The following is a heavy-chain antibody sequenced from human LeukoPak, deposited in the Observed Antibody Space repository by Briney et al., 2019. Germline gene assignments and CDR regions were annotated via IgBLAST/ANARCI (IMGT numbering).Heavy chain of an antibody. D-gene: IGHD3-3*01. V-gene: IGHV2-26*01. Sequence: SGPVLLQPTETLTLTCTVSGFSLSNARMGVSWIRQPPGKALEWLAHIFSNDEKSYSTSLKSRLTISKDTSKSQVVLTMTNMDPVDTATYYCARMNYDFWSGNYYFDYWGQGTLVTVSS. J-gene: IGHJ4*02. CDR3: ARMNYDFWSGNYYFDY. CDR2: IFSNDEK. CDR1: GFSLSNARMG.